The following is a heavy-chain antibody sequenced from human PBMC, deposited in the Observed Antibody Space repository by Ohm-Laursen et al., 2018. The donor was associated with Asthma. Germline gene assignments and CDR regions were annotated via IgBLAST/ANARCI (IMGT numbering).Heavy chain of an antibody. CDR1: GFIFKNYG. V-gene: IGHV3-33*01. CDR2: IWNDGSDK. D-gene: IGHD2-15*01. J-gene: IGHJ6*02. Sequence: SLRLSYAASGFIFKNYGMHWVRQAPGKGLEWVAVIWNDGSDKFYADSVKGRFTISRDNSKKTLYLQLNSLRAEDTAEYYCARDEYCSGGSCLDSGMDVWGQGTTVTVSS. CDR3: ARDEYCSGGSCLDSGMDV.